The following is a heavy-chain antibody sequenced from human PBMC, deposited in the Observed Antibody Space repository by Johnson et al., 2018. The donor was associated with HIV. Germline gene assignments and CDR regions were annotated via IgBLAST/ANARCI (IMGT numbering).Heavy chain of an antibody. CDR3: AGGYGSGSGDAFDI. Sequence: QVHLVESGGGLVKPGGSLRLSCAASGFTFSDYYMNWIRQAPGKGLEWVSYISSSGSSIYYADSVQGRFTISRDNAENSLSLQMNSLRAEDTAVYYCAGGYGSGSGDAFDIWGQGTMVTVSS. J-gene: IGHJ3*02. D-gene: IGHD3-10*01. CDR2: ISSSGSSI. V-gene: IGHV3-11*04. CDR1: GFTFSDYY.